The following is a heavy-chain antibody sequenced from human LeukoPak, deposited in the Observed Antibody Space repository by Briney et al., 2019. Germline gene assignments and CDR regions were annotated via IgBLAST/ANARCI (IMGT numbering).Heavy chain of an antibody. Sequence: GGSLRLSCAASGFTFSNYAMSWVRQAPGKGLEWVSGVSGTGGNTYYADSVKGRFTISRDNTKNTLFLQMNSLRVEDTSVYYCAKDHGDYDSWGQGTLVTVSS. V-gene: IGHV3-23*01. CDR1: GFTFSNYA. D-gene: IGHD4-17*01. CDR2: VSGTGGNT. J-gene: IGHJ4*02. CDR3: AKDHGDYDS.